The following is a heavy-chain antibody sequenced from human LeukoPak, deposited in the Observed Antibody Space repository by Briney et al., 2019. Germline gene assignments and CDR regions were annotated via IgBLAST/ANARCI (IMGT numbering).Heavy chain of an antibody. D-gene: IGHD6-19*01. CDR1: GFTFSSYD. J-gene: IGHJ4*02. CDR3: AKRSGWYTGTFDY. CDR2: ISGSGGST. Sequence: GESLKISCAASGFTFSSYDMSWVRQAPGKGLEWVSAISGSGGSTYYADSVKGRFTISRDTSKNTLYLQMNSLRAEDTAVYYCAKRSGWYTGTFDYWGQGTLVTVSS. V-gene: IGHV3-23*01.